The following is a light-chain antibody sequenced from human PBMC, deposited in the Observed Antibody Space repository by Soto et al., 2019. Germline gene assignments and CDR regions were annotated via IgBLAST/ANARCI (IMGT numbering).Light chain of an antibody. J-gene: IGLJ2*01. CDR1: SGHSSYA. CDR2: LNSDGSH. CDR3: QTWGTGIHVV. V-gene: IGLV4-69*01. Sequence: QLVLTQSPSASASLGASVKLTCTLSSGHSSYAIAWHQQQPEKGPRYLMKLNSDGSHSKGDGIPDRFSGSSSGAERDLTISSLQSEDEADYYCQTWGTGIHVVFGGGTKLTVL.